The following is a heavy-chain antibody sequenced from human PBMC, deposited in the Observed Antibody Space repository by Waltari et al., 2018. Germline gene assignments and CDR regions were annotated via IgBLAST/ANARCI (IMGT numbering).Heavy chain of an antibody. D-gene: IGHD1-26*01. CDR1: NGSLKNYY. V-gene: IGHV4-59*01. Sequence: QLQESGPGLVKPSESLSLTCTVSNGSLKNYYWSWIRQPPGGGLEWIGNIYYSVGTDYNPSLESRVSMSVDTSKNQFYLNLNSVSAADTAIYYCTRPVGPGAFDIWGQGTVVTVSS. CDR2: IYYSVGT. J-gene: IGHJ3*02. CDR3: TRPVGPGAFDI.